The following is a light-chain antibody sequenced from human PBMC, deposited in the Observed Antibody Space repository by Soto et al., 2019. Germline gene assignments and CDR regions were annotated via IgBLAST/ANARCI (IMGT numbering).Light chain of an antibody. CDR2: GAS. CDR1: QSISNW. V-gene: IGKV1-12*01. CDR3: QQADSFPLT. J-gene: IGKJ4*01. Sequence: DLQMTQSPSSVSASVGDRVTITCRASQSISNWLAWYQQKPGKAPNVLIYGASNLQSGAPSRFSGSGSGTDFTLTISSLQPEDFATYYCQQADSFPLTFGGGTRVEI.